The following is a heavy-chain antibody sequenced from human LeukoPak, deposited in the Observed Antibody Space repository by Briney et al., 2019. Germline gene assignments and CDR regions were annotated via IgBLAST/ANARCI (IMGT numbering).Heavy chain of an antibody. Sequence: GGSLRLSCAASGFTFSSYEMNWVRQAPGKGLEWVSYISSSGSTIYYADSVKGRFTISRDNAKNSLYLQMNSLRAEDTAVYYCARGWAMVRGTHFDYWGQGTLVTVSS. V-gene: IGHV3-48*03. CDR3: ARGWAMVRGTHFDY. CDR2: ISSSGSTI. CDR1: GFTFSSYE. D-gene: IGHD3-10*01. J-gene: IGHJ4*02.